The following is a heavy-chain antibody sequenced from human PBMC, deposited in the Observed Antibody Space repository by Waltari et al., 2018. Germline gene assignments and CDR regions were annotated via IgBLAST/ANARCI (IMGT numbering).Heavy chain of an antibody. Sequence: QVTLKESGPVLVTPTETLTLTCTVPGFPLSNARRGGSWIRQPPGKALAWLAHIFSNDEKSYSTSLKSRLTISKDTSKSQVVLTMTNMDPLDTATYYCARQQWTGYDRRAFDIWGQGTMVTVSS. V-gene: IGHV2-26*01. CDR3: ARQQWTGYDRRAFDI. D-gene: IGHD3-9*01. CDR2: IFSNDEK. CDR1: GFPLSNARRG. J-gene: IGHJ3*02.